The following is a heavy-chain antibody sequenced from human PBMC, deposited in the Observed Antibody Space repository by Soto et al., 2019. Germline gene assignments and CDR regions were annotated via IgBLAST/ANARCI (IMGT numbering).Heavy chain of an antibody. J-gene: IGHJ6*02. D-gene: IGHD6-13*01. CDR1: GFTFSSYA. CDR3: AKNGFLGAAAGIDFYYYYGMDV. CDR2: ISGSGGST. Sequence: GSLRLSCAASGFTFSSYAMSWVRQAPGKGLEWVSAISGSGGSTYYADSVKGRFTISRDNSKNTLYLQMNSLRAEDTAVYYCAKNGFLGAAAGIDFYYYYGMDVWGQGTTVTVSS. V-gene: IGHV3-23*01.